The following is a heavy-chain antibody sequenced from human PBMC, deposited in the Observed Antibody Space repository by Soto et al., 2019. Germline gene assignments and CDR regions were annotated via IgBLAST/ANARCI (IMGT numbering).Heavy chain of an antibody. CDR1: GFTFSSYW. J-gene: IGHJ4*02. D-gene: IGHD6-6*01. Sequence: GGSLRLSCAASGFTFSSYWMSWVRQAPGKGLEWVANIKQDGSEKYYVDSVKGRFTISRDNAKNSLYLQMNSLRAEDTAVYYCARGGIAARPPDLNYWGQGTLVTVSS. CDR3: ARGGIAARPPDLNY. CDR2: IKQDGSEK. V-gene: IGHV3-7*01.